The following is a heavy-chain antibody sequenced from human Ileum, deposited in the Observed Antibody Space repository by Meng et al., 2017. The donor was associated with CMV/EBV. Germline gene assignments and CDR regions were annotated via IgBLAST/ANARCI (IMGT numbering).Heavy chain of an antibody. CDR3: AKKSGSLGTREVFQY. V-gene: IGHV3-23*01. J-gene: IGHJ4*02. CDR2: MSKAGDTT. D-gene: IGHD1-7*01. CDR1: GFSFNEYG. Sequence: GFSFNEYGMRWVRQTPGKGLEWVSSMSKAGDTTYYADSVKGRFTISRDNSKNTLYLQMNILSDDDTAIYFCAKKSGSLGTREVFQYWGRGTLVTVSS.